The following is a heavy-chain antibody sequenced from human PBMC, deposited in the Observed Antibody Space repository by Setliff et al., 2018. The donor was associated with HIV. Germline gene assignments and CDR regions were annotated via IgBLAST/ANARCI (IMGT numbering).Heavy chain of an antibody. CDR2: IFPGDSDT. V-gene: IGHV5-51*01. J-gene: IGHJ6*03. D-gene: IGHD4-17*01. Sequence: PGESLTLSCTGSGFNFNTDWIVWVRQIPGKGLEWMGSIFPGDSDTRYSPSFQDQVTISVDKSISTAYLQWRSLKASDTAFYYCASLRGDYVGQYYYYMDIWGKGTTVTVSS. CDR3: ASLRGDYVGQYYYYMDI. CDR1: GFNFNTDW.